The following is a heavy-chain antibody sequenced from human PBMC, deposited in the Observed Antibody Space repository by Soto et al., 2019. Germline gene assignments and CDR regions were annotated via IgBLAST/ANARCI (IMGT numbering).Heavy chain of an antibody. CDR1: GFTFSNAW. V-gene: IGHV3-15*01. Sequence: GGSLRLSCAASGFTFSNAWMSWVRQAPGKGLEWVGRIKSKTDGGTTDYAAPVKGRFTTSRDDSKNTLYLQMNSLKTEDTAVYYCTTGHLTRYYYYGMDVWGQGTTVTVSS. CDR3: TTGHLTRYYYYGMDV. J-gene: IGHJ6*02. CDR2: IKSKTDGGTT.